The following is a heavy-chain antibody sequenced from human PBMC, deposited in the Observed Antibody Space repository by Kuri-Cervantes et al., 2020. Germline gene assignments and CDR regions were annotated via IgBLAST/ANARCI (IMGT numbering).Heavy chain of an antibody. CDR1: GFTVSSNY. Sequence: GESLKISCAASGFTVSSNYMSWVRQAPGKGLEWVSVIYSGGSTYYADSVKGRFTISRDNSKNTSYFQMNSLRAEDTAVYYCARASGWYLVLDYWGQGTLVTDSS. J-gene: IGHJ4*02. V-gene: IGHV3-53*01. CDR2: IYSGGST. CDR3: ARASGWYLVLDY. D-gene: IGHD6-19*01.